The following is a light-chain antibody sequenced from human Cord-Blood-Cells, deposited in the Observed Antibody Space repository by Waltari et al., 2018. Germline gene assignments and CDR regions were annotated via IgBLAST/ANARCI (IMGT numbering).Light chain of an antibody. J-gene: IGKJ1*01. CDR2: DAT. V-gene: IGKV3-11*01. CDR1: QSVSSY. Sequence: EIVLTQTPATLSSSLGERATIPCRDSQSVSSYLAWYQQQPGQAPRLLSYDATNSATGIPARFSGSGSGTDFTLTISSLEPEDCAVYYCQQRSNLPPWTFGQGTKVEIK. CDR3: QQRSNLPPWT.